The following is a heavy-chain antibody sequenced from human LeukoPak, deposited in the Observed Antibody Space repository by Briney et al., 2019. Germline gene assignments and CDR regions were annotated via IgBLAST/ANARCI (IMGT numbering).Heavy chain of an antibody. D-gene: IGHD3-22*01. CDR1: GFTFSSYA. J-gene: IGHJ4*02. CDR3: AKANRYYYDSSGYYGTGYFDY. V-gene: IGHV3-23*01. Sequence: GGSLRPSCAASGFTFSSYAMSWVRQAPGKGLEWVSAISGSGGSTYYADSVKGRFTISRDNSKNTLYLQMNSLRAEDTAVYYCAKANRYYYDSSGYYGTGYFDYWGQGTLVTVSS. CDR2: ISGSGGST.